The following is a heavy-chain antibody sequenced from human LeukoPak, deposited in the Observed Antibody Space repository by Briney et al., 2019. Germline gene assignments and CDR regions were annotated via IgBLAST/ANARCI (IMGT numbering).Heavy chain of an antibody. CDR3: TRGRGSTAR. CDR1: GFTFTTYE. D-gene: IGHD1-26*01. CDR2: ISSSGGTI. J-gene: IGHJ4*02. Sequence: TGGSLRLSCAASGFTFTTYELNWVRQAPGKGLEWVSYISSSGGTIYYADSVRGRFSISRDNSKNSLYLQMNSLRAEDTAIYFCTRGRGSTARWGQGTLVTVSS. V-gene: IGHV3-48*03.